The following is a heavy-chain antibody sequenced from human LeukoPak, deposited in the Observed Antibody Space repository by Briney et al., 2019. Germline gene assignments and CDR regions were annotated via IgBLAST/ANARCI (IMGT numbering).Heavy chain of an antibody. CDR1: GFTFSSYG. Sequence: GGSLRLSCAASGFTFSSYGMHWVRQAPGKGLEWVAVIWYDGSNKYYADSVKGRFTISRDNSKNTLYLQMNSLRAEDTAVYYCARDNLAARYSSGTDYWGQGTLVTVSS. CDR3: ARDNLAARYSSGTDY. J-gene: IGHJ4*02. V-gene: IGHV3-33*01. D-gene: IGHD6-19*01. CDR2: IWYDGSNK.